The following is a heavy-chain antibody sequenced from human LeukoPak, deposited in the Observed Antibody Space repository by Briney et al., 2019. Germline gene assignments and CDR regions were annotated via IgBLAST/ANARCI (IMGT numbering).Heavy chain of an antibody. CDR2: IKSKTDGGTT. V-gene: IGHV3-15*01. D-gene: IGHD6-13*01. CDR3: TTALLPRSIAAADTTLDY. CDR1: GFTFSNAW. Sequence: GGSLRLSCAASGFTFSNAWMSLVRQAPGKGLEWVGRIKSKTDGGTTDYAAPVKGRFTISRDDSKNTLYLQMNSLKTEDTAVYYCTTALLPRSIAAADTTLDYWGQGTLVTVSS. J-gene: IGHJ4*02.